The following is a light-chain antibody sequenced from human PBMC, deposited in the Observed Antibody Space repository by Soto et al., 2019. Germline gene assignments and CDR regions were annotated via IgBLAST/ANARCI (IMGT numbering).Light chain of an antibody. CDR3: SSYAGSKNVV. Sequence: QSALTQPPSASGSPGQSVTISCTGTSSDVGGYNYVSWYQQHPGKAPKLMIYEVSKRPSGVPDRLSGSKSGNTASLTVSGLQAEDEADYYCSSYAGSKNVVFGGGTKVTVL. CDR2: EVS. CDR1: SSDVGGYNY. V-gene: IGLV2-8*01. J-gene: IGLJ2*01.